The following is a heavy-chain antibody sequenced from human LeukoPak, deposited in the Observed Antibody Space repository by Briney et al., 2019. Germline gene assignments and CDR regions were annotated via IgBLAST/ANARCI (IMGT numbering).Heavy chain of an antibody. J-gene: IGHJ4*02. CDR1: GFTFSSYE. V-gene: IGHV3-48*03. D-gene: IGHD4-17*01. CDR3: ARENDYGEYAGYFDY. Sequence: PGGSLRLSCAASGFTFSSYEMNWVRQAPGKGLEWVSYISSSGSTIYYADSVKGRFTISRDNAKNSLYLQMNSLRAEDTAVYYCARENDYGEYAGYFDYWGQGTLVTVSS. CDR2: ISSSGSTI.